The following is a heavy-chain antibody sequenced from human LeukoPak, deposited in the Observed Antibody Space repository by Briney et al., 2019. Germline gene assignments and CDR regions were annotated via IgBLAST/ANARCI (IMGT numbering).Heavy chain of an antibody. CDR1: GFTFITYV. V-gene: IGHV3-30*04. CDR3: ARAEGYGGELDS. Sequence: GGPLNPPVQPFGFTFITYVMNWVRKAPGKGPGGVAVIPYDGSNKYYADSVKGRFTISRENSKNRLYLQMNSLRAEDTTVYYCARAEGYGGELDSWGQGTLVTVSS. CDR2: IPYDGSNK. J-gene: IGHJ4*02. D-gene: IGHD4-23*01.